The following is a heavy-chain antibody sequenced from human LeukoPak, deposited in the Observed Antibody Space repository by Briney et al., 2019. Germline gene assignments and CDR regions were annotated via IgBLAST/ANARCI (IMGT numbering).Heavy chain of an antibody. CDR1: GGSFSGYY. CDR3: ARGRLYCSSTSCYRPFDY. V-gene: IGHV4-34*01. CDR2: INHSGST. D-gene: IGHD2-2*01. Sequence: PSETLSLTCAGYGGSFSGYYWSWIRQPPGKGLEWIGEINHSGSTNYNPSLKSRVTISVDTSKNQFSLKLSSVTAADTAVYYCARGRLYCSSTSCYRPFDYWGQGTLVTVSS. J-gene: IGHJ4*02.